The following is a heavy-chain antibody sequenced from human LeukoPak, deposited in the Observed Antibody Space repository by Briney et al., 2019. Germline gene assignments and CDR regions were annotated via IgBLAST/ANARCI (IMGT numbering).Heavy chain of an antibody. CDR2: IIPIFGTA. D-gene: IGHD3-22*01. CDR1: GGTFSSYA. Sequence: GASVKVSCKASGGTFSSYAISWVRQAPGQGLEWMGRIIPIFGTANYAQKFQGRVTITTDESTSTAYMELSSLRPEDTAVYYCARDIDRSSGYYRQRNWFDPWGQGTLVTVSS. J-gene: IGHJ5*02. CDR3: ARDIDRSSGYYRQRNWFDP. V-gene: IGHV1-69*05.